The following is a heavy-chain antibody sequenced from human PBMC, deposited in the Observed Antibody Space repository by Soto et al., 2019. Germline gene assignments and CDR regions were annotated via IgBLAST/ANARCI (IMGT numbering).Heavy chain of an antibody. CDR2: IYYSGST. CDR1: GGSIRSTTNY. CDR3: ARQYYGSGSNYFDY. J-gene: IGHJ4*02. D-gene: IGHD3-10*01. Sequence: QLQLQESGPGLVKPSETLSLTCTVSGGSIRSTTNYWGWIRQPPGKGLEWIGTIYYSGSTYYNPSLKSRHTVSVATSENQFSLKLSSVTAADTAVYYCARQYYGSGSNYFDYWGQGTLVTVSS. V-gene: IGHV4-39*01.